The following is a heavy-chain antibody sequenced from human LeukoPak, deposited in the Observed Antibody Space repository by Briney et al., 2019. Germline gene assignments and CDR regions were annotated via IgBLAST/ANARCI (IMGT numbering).Heavy chain of an antibody. CDR3: ARAKPPYYYYYMDV. CDR2: ISSSSSYI. J-gene: IGHJ6*03. Sequence: GGSLRLSCAASGFTFSSYSMNWVRQAPGKGLEWVSSISSSSSYIYYADSVKGRFTISRDNAKNSLYLQMNSLRAEDTAVYYCARAKPPYYYYYMDVWGKGPTVTVSS. CDR1: GFTFSSYS. V-gene: IGHV3-21*01.